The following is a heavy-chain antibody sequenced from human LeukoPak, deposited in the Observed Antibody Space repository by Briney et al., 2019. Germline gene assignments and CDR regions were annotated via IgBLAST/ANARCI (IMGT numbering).Heavy chain of an antibody. CDR1: SRSLSSYY. CDR2: IYYRGCN. Sequence: PQTLTLTCSVSSRSLSSYYARCIRHPRRRARESIGYIYYRGCNNFNPSLKGRVTISVDPSQNQSSLKLRSVTGADAAVYYCAANTLYESSGNYYGDYWGQGTLVTVSS. V-gene: IGHV4-59*01. D-gene: IGHD3-22*01. J-gene: IGHJ4*02. CDR3: AANTLYESSGNYYGDY.